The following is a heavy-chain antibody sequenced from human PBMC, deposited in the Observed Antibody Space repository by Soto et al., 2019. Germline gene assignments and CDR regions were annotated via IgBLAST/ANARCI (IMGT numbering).Heavy chain of an antibody. CDR2: IKQDGSEK. CDR1: GFTFSSYW. J-gene: IGHJ6*02. D-gene: IGHD3-9*01. CDR3: ARDRRAVGVRYFDWLAEDYYYYGMDV. V-gene: IGHV3-7*01. Sequence: PGGSLRLSCAASGFTFSSYWMSWVRQAPGKGLEWVANIKQDGSEKYYVDSVKGRFTISRDNAKNSLYLQMNSLRAEDTAVYYCARDRRAVGVRYFDWLAEDYYYYGMDVWGQGTTVTVSS.